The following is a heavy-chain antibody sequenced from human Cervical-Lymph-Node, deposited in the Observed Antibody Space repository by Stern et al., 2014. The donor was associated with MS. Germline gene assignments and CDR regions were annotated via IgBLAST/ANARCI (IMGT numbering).Heavy chain of an antibody. V-gene: IGHV1-69*01. CDR3: APPPYGLVH. D-gene: IGHD3-10*01. Sequence: QVQLVESGTEVKKPGSSVKVSCKAAGDTFDSYGISWVRQAPGQGLEWMGGLFPFFGTPISDQKSRGRVPMPAAEPTPTAYMDLTSLSVEDTAVYYCAPPPYGLVHWGQGTLVTVSS. J-gene: IGHJ4*02. CDR1: GDTFDSYG. CDR2: LFPFFGTP.